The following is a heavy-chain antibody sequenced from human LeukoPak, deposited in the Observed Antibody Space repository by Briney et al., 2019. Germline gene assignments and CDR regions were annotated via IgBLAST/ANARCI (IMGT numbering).Heavy chain of an antibody. J-gene: IGHJ4*02. CDR3: ASLKYSSGWYVDY. CDR2: ISTHDVNT. Sequence: GASVKVSCKASGYTFTSSGISWVRQAPGQGLEWMGWISTHDVNTKYAQKLQGRVTITTDESTSTAYMELSSLRSEDTAVYYCASLKYSSGWYVDYWGQGTLVTVSS. V-gene: IGHV1-18*01. CDR1: GYTFTSSG. D-gene: IGHD6-19*01.